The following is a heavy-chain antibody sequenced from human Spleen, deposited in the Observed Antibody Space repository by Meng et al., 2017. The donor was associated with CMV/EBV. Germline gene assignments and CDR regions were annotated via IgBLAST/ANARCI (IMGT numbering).Heavy chain of an antibody. J-gene: IGHJ5*02. CDR3: ARDHRKQISFDYFDP. D-gene: IGHD3-16*02. V-gene: IGHV3-21*01. Sequence: GESLKISCAASGFTFSSYGMNWVRQAPGKGLEWVSYISSSSSYIKYADSLKGRFSISRDNARNSLYLQMDSLRAEDTAVYYCARDHRKQISFDYFDPWGQGVLVTVSS. CDR1: GFTFSSYG. CDR2: ISSSSSYI.